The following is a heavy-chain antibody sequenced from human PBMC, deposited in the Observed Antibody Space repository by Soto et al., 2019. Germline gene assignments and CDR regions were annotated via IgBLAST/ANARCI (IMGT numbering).Heavy chain of an antibody. J-gene: IGHJ4*02. V-gene: IGHV3-23*01. CDR2: IGGSGGST. CDR3: VKPGGGRGGCYPYYFDF. CDR1: GFTFSDHA. D-gene: IGHD2-15*01. Sequence: WGSLRLSCAASGFTFSDHAMSWVRQAPGKGLEWVSGIGGSGGSTYYAGSVKGRFAISRDNFKDVLYLQMNSLRAGDTAIYYCVKPGGGRGGCYPYYFDFWGQGTLVTVPS.